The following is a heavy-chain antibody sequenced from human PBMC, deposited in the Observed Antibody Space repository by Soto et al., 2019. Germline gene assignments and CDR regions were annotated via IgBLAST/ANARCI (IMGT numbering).Heavy chain of an antibody. CDR2: ISGGGTGT. CDR3: AKGHYYDNVGNWVANQAFDS. V-gene: IGHV3-23*01. J-gene: IGHJ4*02. CDR1: GFSFNNYA. D-gene: IGHD3-22*01. Sequence: GGSLRLSCAVTGFSFNNYAMNWVRQAPGKGLEWVSSISGGGTGTYSADAVKGRFTISSDKSRNTVYLQMSSLRADDTAVYYCAKGHYYDNVGNWVANQAFDSWGQGSLVTASS.